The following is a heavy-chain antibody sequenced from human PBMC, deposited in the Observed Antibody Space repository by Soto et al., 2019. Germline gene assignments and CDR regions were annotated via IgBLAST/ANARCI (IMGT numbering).Heavy chain of an antibody. V-gene: IGHV4-61*01. CDR3: ATPEVDY. J-gene: IGHJ4*02. CDR2: IYYSGIT. Sequence: PSETHSLTCTVSGFSGSSGNYYWSWIRQPPGKGLEWIAYIYYSGITNNNPSLKSRVTISVDTSKNQFSLKLTSVTAADTAVYYCATPEVDYWGPGTLVTVSS. CDR1: GFSGSSGNYY.